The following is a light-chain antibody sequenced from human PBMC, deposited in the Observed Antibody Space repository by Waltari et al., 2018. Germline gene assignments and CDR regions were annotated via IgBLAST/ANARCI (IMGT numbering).Light chain of an antibody. V-gene: IGLV1-44*01. J-gene: IGLJ3*02. CDR3: AAWDDNVKGWL. CDR1: SPNIGTTT. Sequence: QSALSQPPSTSGTPGQKVIISCSGSSPNIGTTTVNWYQQVPGTAPKLLIYSDDQRPSGVPDRFSGSKSGTSASLAISWLQSEDEAEYYCAAWDDNVKGWLFGGGTKLTVL. CDR2: SDD.